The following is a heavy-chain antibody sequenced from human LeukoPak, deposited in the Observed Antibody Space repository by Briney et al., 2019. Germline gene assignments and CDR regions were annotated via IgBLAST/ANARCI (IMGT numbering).Heavy chain of an antibody. D-gene: IGHD3-10*01. V-gene: IGHV3-9*01. Sequence: SGRSLRLSCAASGFTFDDYAMHWVRQAPGKGLEWVSGISWNSGSIGYADSVKGRFTISRDNAKNSLYLQINSLRAEDTALYYCAKDVRGVNHPYWGQGTLVTVSS. CDR3: AKDVRGVNHPY. CDR1: GFTFDDYA. CDR2: ISWNSGSI. J-gene: IGHJ4*02.